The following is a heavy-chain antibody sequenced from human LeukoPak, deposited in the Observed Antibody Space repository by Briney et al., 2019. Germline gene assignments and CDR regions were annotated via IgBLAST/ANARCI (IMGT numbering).Heavy chain of an antibody. CDR3: ARDHCSSSSCYTYYGMEL. CDR2: ISGSGGST. J-gene: IGHJ6*02. CDR1: GFSVSNYY. D-gene: IGHD2-2*02. Sequence: GGSLRLSCAASGFSVSNYYMSWVRQPPGKGLEWVSAISGSGGSTYYADSVKGRFTISRDNAKNSLYLQMNSLRAEDTAVYYCARDHCSSSSCYTYYGMELWGQGTTVTVSS. V-gene: IGHV3-11*04.